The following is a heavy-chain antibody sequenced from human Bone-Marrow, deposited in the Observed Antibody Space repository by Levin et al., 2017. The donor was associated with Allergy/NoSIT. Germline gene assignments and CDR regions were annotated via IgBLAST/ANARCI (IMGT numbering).Heavy chain of an antibody. Sequence: SETLSLTCIVSGDSISSGGYYWSWIRHHPGKGLEWIGYIHHSGSTYSNPSLKSRLTISLDTSKNQFSLKMGSVTAADTAVYYCARTDYGDYWRNFDYWGQGTLVTVSS. CDR3: ARTDYGDYWRNFDY. D-gene: IGHD4-17*01. CDR1: GDSISSGGYY. V-gene: IGHV4-31*03. J-gene: IGHJ4*02. CDR2: IHHSGST.